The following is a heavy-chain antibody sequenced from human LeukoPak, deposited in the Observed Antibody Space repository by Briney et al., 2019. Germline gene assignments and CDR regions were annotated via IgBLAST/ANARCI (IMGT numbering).Heavy chain of an antibody. CDR2: INNNGDST. J-gene: IGHJ4*02. D-gene: IGHD5-18*01. V-gene: IGHV3-74*01. Sequence: PGGSLRLSCAASGFTFSSYWMHWVRQAPGKGLVWVSHINNNGDSTNYADSVKGRLTISRDNAKNTLYLQMNSLRAEDTAVYYCARSFGYSYGSDYWGRGTLVTVSS. CDR1: GFTFSSYW. CDR3: ARSFGYSYGSDY.